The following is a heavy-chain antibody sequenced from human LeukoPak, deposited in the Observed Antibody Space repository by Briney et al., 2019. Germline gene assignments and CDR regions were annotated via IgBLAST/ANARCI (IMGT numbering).Heavy chain of an antibody. J-gene: IGHJ5*02. CDR2: ISAYNGNT. D-gene: IGHD3-10*01. CDR1: GYTFTSYG. Sequence: ASVKVSCKASGYTFTSYGISWVRQAPGQGLEWMGWISAYNGNTNYAQKLQGRVTMTTDTSTSTVYMELRSLRSDDTAVYYCARDKGSITMVRGVNYWFDPWGQGTLVTVSS. V-gene: IGHV1-18*01. CDR3: ARDKGSITMVRGVNYWFDP.